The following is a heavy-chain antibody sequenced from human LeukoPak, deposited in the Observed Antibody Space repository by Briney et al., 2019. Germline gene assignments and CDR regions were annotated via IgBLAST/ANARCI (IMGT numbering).Heavy chain of an antibody. D-gene: IGHD3-22*01. CDR1: GFTFSSYA. CDR3: ANVLIGYDSFDY. V-gene: IGHV3-23*01. CDR2: ISGSGGST. Sequence: GGSLRLSCAASGFTFSSYAMSWVRQAPGKGLEWVSAISGSGGSTYYADSVKGRFTISRDNSKNTLYLQMNSLRAEDTAVYYCANVLIGYDSFDYWGQGILVTVSS. J-gene: IGHJ4*02.